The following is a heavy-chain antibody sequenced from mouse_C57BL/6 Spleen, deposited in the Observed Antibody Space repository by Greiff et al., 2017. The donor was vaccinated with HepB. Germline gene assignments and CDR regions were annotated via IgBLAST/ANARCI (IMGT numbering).Heavy chain of an antibody. J-gene: IGHJ2*01. D-gene: IGHD2-5*01. CDR1: GYTFTDYN. V-gene: IGHV1-22*01. Sequence: VQLQQSGPELVKPGASVKMSCKASGYTFTDYNMHWVKQSHGKSLEWIGYINPNNGGTSYNQKFKGKATLTVNKSSSTAYMELRSLTSEDSAVYYCAPSYYSNYPFDYWGQGTTLTVSS. CDR2: INPNNGGT. CDR3: APSYYSNYPFDY.